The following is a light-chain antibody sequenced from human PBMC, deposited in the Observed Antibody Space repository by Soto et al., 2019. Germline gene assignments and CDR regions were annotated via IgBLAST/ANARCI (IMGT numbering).Light chain of an antibody. V-gene: IGLV1-44*01. CDR2: TNN. CDR3: AAWDDSLNGAV. Sequence: QSVLTQPPSASGTPGQRVSISCSGSSSNIGTNPVNWFRQVPGTAPKLLIYTNNQRPSGVPDRFSGSKSGTSASLAISGLQSEDEADYYCAAWDDSLNGAVFGGGTQLTVL. CDR1: SSNIGTNP. J-gene: IGLJ7*01.